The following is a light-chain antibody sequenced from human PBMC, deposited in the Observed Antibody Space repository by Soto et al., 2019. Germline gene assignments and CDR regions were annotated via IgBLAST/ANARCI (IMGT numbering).Light chain of an antibody. CDR3: SSYAGSNNFVV. V-gene: IGLV2-8*01. CDR1: RSDVGGYNY. CDR2: EVS. Sequence: QSALTQPPSASGSPGQSVTISCTGTRSDVGGYNYVSWYQQHSGKAPNLMIYEVSKRPSGVPDRVSGSKSGNTASLTVSGLQAEDEADYYCSSYAGSNNFVVFGGGTKVTVL. J-gene: IGLJ2*01.